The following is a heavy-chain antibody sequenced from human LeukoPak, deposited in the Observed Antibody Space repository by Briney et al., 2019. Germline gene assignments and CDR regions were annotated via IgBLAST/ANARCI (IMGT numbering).Heavy chain of an antibody. CDR2: ISGSGGST. Sequence: GGSLRLSCAASGFTFSSYAMSWVRQAPGKGLEWVSAISGSGGSTYYADSVKGRFTISRDNSKNTLYLQMNSLRAEDTAAYYCAKGPTYYDFWSGLLSYWGQGTLVTVSS. CDR1: GFTFSSYA. CDR3: AKGPTYYDFWSGLLSY. D-gene: IGHD3-3*01. J-gene: IGHJ4*02. V-gene: IGHV3-23*01.